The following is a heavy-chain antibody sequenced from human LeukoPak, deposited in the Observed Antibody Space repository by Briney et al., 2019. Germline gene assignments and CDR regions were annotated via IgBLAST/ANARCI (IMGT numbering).Heavy chain of an antibody. D-gene: IGHD2-21*02. V-gene: IGHV3-74*01. CDR1: GFTFSSYW. Sequence: GGSLRLSCAASGFTFSSYWMHWVRQAPGKGLVWVSRINSDGSSTSYADSVKGRFTISRDNAKNTLYLQMNSLRAEDTAVYYCARVDCGGDCYSAEYFQHWGQGTLVTASS. J-gene: IGHJ1*01. CDR2: INSDGSST. CDR3: ARVDCGGDCYSAEYFQH.